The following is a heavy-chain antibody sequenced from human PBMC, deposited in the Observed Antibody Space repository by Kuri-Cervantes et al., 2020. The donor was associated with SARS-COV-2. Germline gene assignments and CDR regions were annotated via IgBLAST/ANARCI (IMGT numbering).Heavy chain of an antibody. J-gene: IGHJ5*01. CDR2: IYYSGST. CDR1: GGSISSSSYY. Sequence: SETLSLTCTVSGGSISSSSYYWGWIRQPPGKGLEWIGYIYYSGSTNYNPSLKSRVTISVDTSKNQFSLKLSSVTAADTAVYYRARAHYDSSGYYPNWFDSWGQGTLVTVSS. V-gene: IGHV4-61*05. D-gene: IGHD3-22*01. CDR3: ARAHYDSSGYYPNWFDS.